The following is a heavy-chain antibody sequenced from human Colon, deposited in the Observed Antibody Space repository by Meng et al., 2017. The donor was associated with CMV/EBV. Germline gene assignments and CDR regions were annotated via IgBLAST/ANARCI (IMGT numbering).Heavy chain of an antibody. D-gene: IGHD2-15*01. V-gene: IGHV1-2*02. CDR1: GYTFTGNL. J-gene: IGHJ4*02. Sequence: ASAKVSCKASGYTFTGNLIHWVRQAPGQGLEWMGWVKPDGGSTHYAQKFQGRVTMTRDTSITTAYMELSGLRFDDTALYYCVRDGGSFDYWGQGTVVTVSS. CDR3: VRDGGSFDY. CDR2: VKPDGGST.